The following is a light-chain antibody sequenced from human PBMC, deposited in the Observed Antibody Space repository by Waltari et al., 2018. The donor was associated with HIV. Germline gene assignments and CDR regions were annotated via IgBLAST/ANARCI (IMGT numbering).Light chain of an antibody. CDR3: SSYGDSLRVL. Sequence: QSALTQPPSASGSLGQSVTISCTGSSSDIGAYDSVSWFHHHPRSAPKLLLYEVTRRPSTGSERFSGSRSGSTAFLTVAGLQPDDEATYFCSSYGDSLRVLFGGGTNVTVL. CDR1: SSDIGAYDS. CDR2: EVT. V-gene: IGLV2-8*01. J-gene: IGLJ3*02.